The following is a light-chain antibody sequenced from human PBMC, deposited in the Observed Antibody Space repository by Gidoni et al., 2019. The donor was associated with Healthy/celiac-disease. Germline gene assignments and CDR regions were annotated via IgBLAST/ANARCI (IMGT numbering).Light chain of an antibody. CDR2: DAS. CDR1: QCVSSY. CDR3: QQRSNWPPLYT. V-gene: IGKV3-11*01. J-gene: IGKJ2*01. Sequence: IVLTQSPATLSLSPGERATLSCRASQCVSSYLAWYQQKPGQAPRLLIYDASNRATGIPARFSGSGSGTDFTLTISSLEPEDFAVYYCQQRSNWPPLYTFGQGTKLEIK.